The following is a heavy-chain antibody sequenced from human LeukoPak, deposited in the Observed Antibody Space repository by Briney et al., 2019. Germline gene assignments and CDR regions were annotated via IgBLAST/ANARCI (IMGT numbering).Heavy chain of an antibody. Sequence: GGSLRLSCAASGFTVSSNYMSWVRQAPGKGLEWVSVIYSGGSTYYADSVKGRFAISRDNSKNTLYLQMKSPRAEDTAVYYCARDDNLTGYRDYWGQGTLVTVSS. V-gene: IGHV3-53*01. J-gene: IGHJ4*02. CDR1: GFTVSSNY. D-gene: IGHD3-9*01. CDR2: IYSGGST. CDR3: ARDDNLTGYRDY.